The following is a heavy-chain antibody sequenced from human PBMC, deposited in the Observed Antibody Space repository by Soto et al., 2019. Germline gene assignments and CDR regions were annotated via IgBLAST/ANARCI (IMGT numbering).Heavy chain of an antibody. CDR2: IYHSGST. CDR1: GGSISSGGYS. Sequence: PSETLSLTCAVSGGSISSGGYSWIWIRQPPGKGLEWIGYIYHSGSTYYSPSLKSRVTISVDRPKNQFSLKLSSVAAADTAVYYCASRPSGSGFDPWGQGTLVTVSS. CDR3: ASRPSGSGFDP. V-gene: IGHV4-30-2*01. J-gene: IGHJ5*02. D-gene: IGHD1-26*01.